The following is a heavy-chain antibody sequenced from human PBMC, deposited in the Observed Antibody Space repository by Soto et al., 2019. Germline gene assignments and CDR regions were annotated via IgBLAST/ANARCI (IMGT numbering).Heavy chain of an antibody. CDR1: GFTFNSYV. CDR3: ARGRYLDSSDYWVANLPFDH. J-gene: IGHJ4*02. Sequence: GGSLRLSCAASGFTFNSYVMTWVRQAPGEGVEWVSSISRSGRGSAYYADSVKGRFTMSRDNSENMMFLQMNNLRDEDRALSYCARGRYLDSSDYWVANLPFDHWGLGILVTVSS. V-gene: IGHV3-23*01. D-gene: IGHD3-22*01. CDR2: ISRSGRGSA.